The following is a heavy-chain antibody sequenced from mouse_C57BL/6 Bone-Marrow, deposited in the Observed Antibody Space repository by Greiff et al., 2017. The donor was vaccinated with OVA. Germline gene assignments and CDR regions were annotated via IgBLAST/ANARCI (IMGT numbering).Heavy chain of an antibody. D-gene: IGHD1-1*01. V-gene: IGHV1-81*01. CDR2: IYPRSGNT. CDR1: GYTFTSYG. Sequence: VQLQQSGAELARPGASVKLSCKASGYTFTSYGISWVKQRTGQGLEWIGEIYPRSGNTYYNEKFKGKATLTADKSSSTAYMELRSLTSEDSAVYVCARDYYGSSFYWYFDVWGTGTTVTVSS. J-gene: IGHJ1*03. CDR3: ARDYYGSSFYWYFDV.